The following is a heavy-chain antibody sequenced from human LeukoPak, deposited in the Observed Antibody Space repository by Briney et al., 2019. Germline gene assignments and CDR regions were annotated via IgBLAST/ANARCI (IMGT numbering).Heavy chain of an antibody. CDR3: AFSGWDSNDY. CDR1: GGTFSSYA. J-gene: IGHJ4*02. CDR2: INPSGGST. D-gene: IGHD6-19*01. V-gene: IGHV1-46*01. Sequence: GASVKVSCKASGGTFSSYAIHWVRQAPGQGLEWMGIINPSGGSTGYAQKFQGRVTMTRDTSISTAYMELSSLRSEDTAVYYCAFSGWDSNDYWGQGTLVTVSS.